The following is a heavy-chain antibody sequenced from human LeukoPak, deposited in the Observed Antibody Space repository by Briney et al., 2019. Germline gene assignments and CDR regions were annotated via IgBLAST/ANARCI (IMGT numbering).Heavy chain of an antibody. D-gene: IGHD6-19*01. CDR2: INPSGGST. CDR3: AADRVYRSSGRSWGFFDY. V-gene: IGHV1-46*01. CDR1: EYTFTSYY. J-gene: IGHJ4*02. Sequence: ASVKVSCKASEYTFTSYYMHWVRQAPGQGLEWMGIINPSGGSTSYAQKFQGRVTMTRDTSTYTVYMELSSLRSEDTAVYFCAADRVYRSSGRSWGFFDYWGQGTLVIVSS.